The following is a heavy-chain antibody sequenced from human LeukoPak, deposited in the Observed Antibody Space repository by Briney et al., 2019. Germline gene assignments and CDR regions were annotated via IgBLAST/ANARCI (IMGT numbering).Heavy chain of an antibody. D-gene: IGHD2-2*02. V-gene: IGHV4-31*03. CDR1: GGSISSGGYY. J-gene: IGHJ1*01. Sequence: PSETLSLTCTVSGGSISSGGYYWSWIRQHPGKGLEWIGYIYYSGSTYYNPSLKSRVTISVDTSKNQFSLKPSSVTAADTAVYYCASFSGCSSTSCYTAEYFQHWGQGTLVTVSS. CDR3: ASFSGCSSTSCYTAEYFQH. CDR2: IYYSGST.